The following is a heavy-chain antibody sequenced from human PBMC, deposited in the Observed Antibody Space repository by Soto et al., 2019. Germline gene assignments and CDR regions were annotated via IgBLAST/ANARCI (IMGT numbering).Heavy chain of an antibody. CDR1: GFNFGGYA. D-gene: IGHD2-15*01. V-gene: IGHV3-33*01. J-gene: IGHJ6*03. CDR2: IWHDGINK. CDR3: ARDGGSPRWSYYLMAV. Sequence: QVQLVESGGAVVQPGRSLRVSCAASGFNFGGYAMHWVRQAPGKGLEWVAVIWHDGINKYYADSVKGRFTVSRDNSENTLYLQRDGLRAEDTAVYFGARDGGSPRWSYYLMAVWGRGTTVTVSS.